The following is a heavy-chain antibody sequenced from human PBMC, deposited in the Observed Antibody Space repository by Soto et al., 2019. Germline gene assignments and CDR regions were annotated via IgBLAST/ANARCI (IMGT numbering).Heavy chain of an antibody. D-gene: IGHD5-18*01. V-gene: IGHV3-23*01. CDR3: AKGRGYSYVEYYFDY. J-gene: IGHJ4*02. CDR1: GFTFSSYA. Sequence: GGSLRLSCAASGFTFSSYAMSWVRQAPGKGLEWVSAISGSGGSTYYADSVKGRFTISRDNSKNTLYLQMKSLRAEDTAVYYCAKGRGYSYVEYYFDYWGQGTLVTVSS. CDR2: ISGSGGST.